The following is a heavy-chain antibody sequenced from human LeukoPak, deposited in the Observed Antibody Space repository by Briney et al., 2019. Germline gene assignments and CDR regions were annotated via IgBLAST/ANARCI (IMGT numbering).Heavy chain of an antibody. CDR1: GYTFTSYG. D-gene: IGHD1-26*01. CDR3: ARARDAWELPDY. Sequence: WASVKVSCKASGYTFTSYGISWVRQAPGQGLEWMGWISAYNGNTNYAQKLQGRVTMTTDTSTSTAFMELRSLRSDGTAVYYCARARDAWELPDYWGQGTMVTVSS. V-gene: IGHV1-18*01. J-gene: IGHJ4*02. CDR2: ISAYNGNT.